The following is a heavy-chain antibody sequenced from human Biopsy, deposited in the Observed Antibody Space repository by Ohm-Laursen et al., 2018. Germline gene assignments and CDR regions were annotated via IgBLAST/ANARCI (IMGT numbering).Heavy chain of an antibody. CDR1: GFTFSTYW. CDR3: AREQPALSGGGSWFDS. V-gene: IGHV3-74*01. D-gene: IGHD6-19*01. Sequence: SLRLSCTASGFTFSTYWMHWVRQAPGKGLVWVSRINRDESSTSYADFVKGRFTISRDNPKNSLYLQMNSLRADDSAVYFCAREQPALSGGGSWFDSWGQGTLVIVSS. CDR2: INRDESST. J-gene: IGHJ5*01.